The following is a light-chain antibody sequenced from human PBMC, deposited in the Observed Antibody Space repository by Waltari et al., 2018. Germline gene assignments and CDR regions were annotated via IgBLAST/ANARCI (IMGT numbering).Light chain of an antibody. J-gene: IGKJ1*01. CDR3: QQYDNWPPWT. CDR2: DSS. V-gene: IGKV3-15*01. Sequence: VMTQSPATLSVSPGESATLSCRASQSISINLAWYQQKPGRAPRLLIYDSSTRGTGGPARFSGRGAGTEFTLTISSLQSEDFAVDYCQQYDNWPPWTFGQGTKVEI. CDR1: QSISIN.